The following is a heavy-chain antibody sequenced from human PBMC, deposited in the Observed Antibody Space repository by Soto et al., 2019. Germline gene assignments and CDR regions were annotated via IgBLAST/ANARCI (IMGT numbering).Heavy chain of an antibody. V-gene: IGHV4-4*02. Sequence: QVPLQESGTSLVRPSGTLSLTCTVSSGSITSTNWWSWVRQPPGRGLEWMGEIYHSGSTNYNRSLKSRATLSVAKSKSQFSLSLSSVTAADTAMSYCARRGGGVGLAATTPFDYWGQGTLVTVSS. D-gene: IGHD1-26*01. CDR3: ARRGGGVGLAATTPFDY. J-gene: IGHJ4*02. CDR1: SGSITSTNW. CDR2: IYHSGST.